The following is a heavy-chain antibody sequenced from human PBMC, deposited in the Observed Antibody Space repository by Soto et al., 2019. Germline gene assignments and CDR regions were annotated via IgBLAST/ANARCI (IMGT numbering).Heavy chain of an antibody. Sequence: PSETLSLTCSVYGGSVSGYYWSWMRQPPGKGLEWIGEINHSGSTNYNPSLKSRVTISVDTSKNQFSLKLSSVTAADTAVYYCVIGPTGAALNYYYYSGMDLRGQGTTVTTSS. CDR2: INHSGST. D-gene: IGHD6-25*01. V-gene: IGHV4-34*01. CDR1: GGSVSGYY. J-gene: IGHJ6*02. CDR3: VIGPTGAALNYYYYSGMDL.